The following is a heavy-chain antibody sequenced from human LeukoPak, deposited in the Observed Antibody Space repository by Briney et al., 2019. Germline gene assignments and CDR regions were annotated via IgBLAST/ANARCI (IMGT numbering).Heavy chain of an antibody. CDR1: GFTFSSYA. V-gene: IGHV3-66*01. J-gene: IGHJ4*02. D-gene: IGHD6-13*01. CDR2: IYSAGST. CDR3: ARLAAAGTKLDY. Sequence: GGSLRLSCAASGFTFSSYAMSWVRQAPGKGLEWVSFIYSAGSTHYSDSVKGRFTISRDNAKNSLYLQMNSLRAEDTAVYYCARLAAAGTKLDYWGQGTLVTVSS.